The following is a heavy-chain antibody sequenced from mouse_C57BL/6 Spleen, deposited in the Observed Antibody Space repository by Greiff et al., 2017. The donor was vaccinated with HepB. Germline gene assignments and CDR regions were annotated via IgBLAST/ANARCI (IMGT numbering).Heavy chain of an antibody. CDR3: ARDVDTKGANAMDY. D-gene: IGHD2-2*01. V-gene: IGHV5-4*01. CDR1: GFTFSSYA. Sequence: EVQVVESGGGLVKPGGSLKLSCAASGFTFSSYAMSWVRQTPEKRLEWVATISDGGSYTYYPDNVKGRFTISRDNAKNNLYLQMSHLKSEDTAMYDCARDVDTKGANAMDYWGQGTSVTVSS. J-gene: IGHJ4*01. CDR2: ISDGGSYT.